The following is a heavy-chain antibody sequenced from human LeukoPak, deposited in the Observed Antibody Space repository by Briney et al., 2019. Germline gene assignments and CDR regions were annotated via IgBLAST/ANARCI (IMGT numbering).Heavy chain of an antibody. Sequence: AGGSLRLSCAASGFTFSDYYMSWIRQAPGKGLEWVSYISSSGSTIYYADSVKGRFTISRDNAKNSLYLQMNSLRAEDTAVYYCATRRPGIAVAGTFDYWGQGTLVTVSS. D-gene: IGHD6-19*01. CDR1: GFTFSDYY. CDR3: ATRRPGIAVAGTFDY. V-gene: IGHV3-11*01. CDR2: ISSSGSTI. J-gene: IGHJ4*02.